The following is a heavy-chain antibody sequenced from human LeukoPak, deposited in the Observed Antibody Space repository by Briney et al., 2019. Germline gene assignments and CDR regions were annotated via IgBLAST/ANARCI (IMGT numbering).Heavy chain of an antibody. Sequence: ASVKVSCKASGYTFTSYDINWVRQATGQGLEWMGWMNPNRGNTGYAQKFQGRVTMTRNTSISTAYMELSSLRSEDTAVYYCARAPTYVWGSYRYTGDYWGQGTLVTVSS. V-gene: IGHV1-8*01. CDR3: ARAPTYVWGSYRYTGDY. CDR2: MNPNRGNT. CDR1: GYTFTSYD. D-gene: IGHD3-16*02. J-gene: IGHJ4*02.